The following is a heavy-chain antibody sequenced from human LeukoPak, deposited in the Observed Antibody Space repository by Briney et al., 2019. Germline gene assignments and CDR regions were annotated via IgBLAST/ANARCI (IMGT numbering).Heavy chain of an antibody. J-gene: IGHJ4*02. D-gene: IGHD3-10*01. Sequence: PGGSLRLSCAASGFTFSSYAMSWARQAPGKGLEWVSAISGSGGSTYYADSVKGRFTISRDNSKNTLYLQMNSLRAEDTAVYYCAKSPDSDYNYYFDYWGQGTLVTVSS. V-gene: IGHV3-23*01. CDR2: ISGSGGST. CDR3: AKSPDSDYNYYFDY. CDR1: GFTFSSYA.